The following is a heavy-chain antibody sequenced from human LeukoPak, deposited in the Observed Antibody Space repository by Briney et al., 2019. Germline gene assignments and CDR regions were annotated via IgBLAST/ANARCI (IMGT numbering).Heavy chain of an antibody. J-gene: IGHJ4*02. CDR2: ISYDGSNK. CDR3: ARGGIVVVPAAIPDY. V-gene: IGHV3-30-3*01. CDR1: GFTFSSYA. Sequence: PGGSLRLSCAASGFTFSSYAMHRVRQAPGKGLEWVAVISYDGSNKYYADSVKGRFTISRDNSKNTLYLQMNSLRAEDTAVYYCARGGIVVVPAAIPDYWGQGTLVTVSS. D-gene: IGHD2-2*02.